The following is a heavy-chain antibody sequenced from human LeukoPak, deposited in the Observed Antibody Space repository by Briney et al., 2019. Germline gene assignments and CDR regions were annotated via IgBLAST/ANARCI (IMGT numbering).Heavy chain of an antibody. V-gene: IGHV3-33*01. Sequence: GGSLRLSCAASGFTFSSYGMHWVRQAPGKGLEWVAVIWYDGSNKYYADSVKGRFTISRDNSKNTLYLQMNSLRAEDTAVYYCARDRLRYFDWSPNDYWGQGTLVTVSS. CDR2: IWYDGSNK. CDR3: ARDRLRYFDWSPNDY. J-gene: IGHJ4*02. D-gene: IGHD3-9*01. CDR1: GFTFSSYG.